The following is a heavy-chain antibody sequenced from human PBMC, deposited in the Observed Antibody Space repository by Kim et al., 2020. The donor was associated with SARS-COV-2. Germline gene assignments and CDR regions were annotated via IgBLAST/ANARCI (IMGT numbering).Heavy chain of an antibody. CDR3: AGRRRFGELSPDAFDI. J-gene: IGHJ3*02. CDR1: GYSFTSYW. CDR2: IYPGDSDT. V-gene: IGHV5-51*01. D-gene: IGHD3-10*01. Sequence: GESLKISCKGSGYSFTSYWIGWVRQMPGKGLEWMGIIYPGDSDTRYSPSFQGQVTISADKSISTAYLQWSSLKASDTAMYYCAGRRRFGELSPDAFDIWGQGTMVTVSS.